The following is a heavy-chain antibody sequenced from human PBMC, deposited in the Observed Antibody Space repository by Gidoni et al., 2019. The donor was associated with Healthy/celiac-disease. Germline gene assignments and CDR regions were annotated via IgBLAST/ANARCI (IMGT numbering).Heavy chain of an antibody. CDR2: IYPGDSAT. Sequence: EVQLVQSGAEGKKPGESLKISCKGSGYSFTSHWIGWVRQMPGKGLEWMGIIYPGDSATRYRPSFQGQVTISADKSISTAYLQWSSLKASDTAMYYCARLPYYYDSSGYYYLDYCGQGTLVTVSS. V-gene: IGHV5-51*01. D-gene: IGHD3-22*01. CDR3: ARLPYYYDSSGYYYLDY. J-gene: IGHJ4*02. CDR1: GYSFTSHW.